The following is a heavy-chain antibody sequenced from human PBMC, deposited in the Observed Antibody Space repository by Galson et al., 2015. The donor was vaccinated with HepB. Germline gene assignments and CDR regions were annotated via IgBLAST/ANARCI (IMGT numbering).Heavy chain of an antibody. J-gene: IGHJ4*02. CDR3: ARDLSLDY. V-gene: IGHV1-18*04. CDR2: ISAYNGKT. CDR1: GYTFTSHT. D-gene: IGHD3-3*02. Sequence: FGYTFTSHTSSWVRQAPGQGLEWMGWISAYNGKTNYAQKFQDRVTMTTDTSAGTAYMELRSLRSDDTAVYYCARDLSLDYWGQGTLVTVSS.